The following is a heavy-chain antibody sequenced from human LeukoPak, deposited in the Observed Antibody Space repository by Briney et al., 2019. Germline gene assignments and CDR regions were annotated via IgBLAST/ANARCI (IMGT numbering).Heavy chain of an antibody. J-gene: IGHJ4*02. D-gene: IGHD6-13*01. V-gene: IGHV3-21*01. Sequence: GGSLRLSCAASGFTFSSYSMNWVRQAPGKGLEWVSSISSSSYIYYADSVKGRFTISRDNAKNSLYLQMNSLRAEDTAVYYCARDKVTQLVRGYYFDYWGQGTLVTVSS. CDR1: GFTFSSYS. CDR3: ARDKVTQLVRGYYFDY. CDR2: ISSSSYI.